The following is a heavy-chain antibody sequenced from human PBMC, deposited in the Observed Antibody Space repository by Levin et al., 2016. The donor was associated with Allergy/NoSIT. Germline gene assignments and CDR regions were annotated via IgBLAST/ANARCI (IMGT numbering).Heavy chain of an antibody. D-gene: IGHD2-2*01. CDR2: IYPGGIT. J-gene: IGHJ6*03. V-gene: IGHV3-66*01. CDR1: GFTVSSNY. Sequence: GGSLRLSCAASGFTVSSNYMSWVRQAPGKGLEWVSVIYPGGITFYADSVEGRFTISRDTSKNTLYLQMNSLRGEDTAVYYCARDGDQLQSAYMDVWGNGTAVTVSS. CDR3: ARDGDQLQSAYMDV.